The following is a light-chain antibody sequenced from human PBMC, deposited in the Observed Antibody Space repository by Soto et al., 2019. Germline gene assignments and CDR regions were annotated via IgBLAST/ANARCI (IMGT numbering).Light chain of an antibody. CDR1: QSISSW. Sequence: DIHMTQSPSTLPASVGDRVTITCRASQSISSWLAWYQQKPGKAPKLLIYKASTLKSGVPSRFSGRGSGTEFTLTISSLQPDDFATYYCQQYNSYWTFGQGTKVDIK. CDR2: KAS. V-gene: IGKV1-5*03. CDR3: QQYNSYWT. J-gene: IGKJ1*01.